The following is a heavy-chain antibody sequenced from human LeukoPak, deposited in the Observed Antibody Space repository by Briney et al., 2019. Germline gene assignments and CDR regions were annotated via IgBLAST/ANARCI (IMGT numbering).Heavy chain of an antibody. CDR2: IRSKAYGGTT. V-gene: IGHV3-49*04. D-gene: IGHD3-22*01. Sequence: GGSLRLSCTASGFAFGDYVMSWVRQAPGKGLEWVGFIRSKAYGGTTKNAASVKGRFTISRDDSRSIAYLQMNSLKTEDTAVYYCTRRYNYDSSGYYYVRDAFDIWGQGTLVTVSS. CDR3: TRRYNYDSSGYYYVRDAFDI. CDR1: GFAFGDYV. J-gene: IGHJ4*02.